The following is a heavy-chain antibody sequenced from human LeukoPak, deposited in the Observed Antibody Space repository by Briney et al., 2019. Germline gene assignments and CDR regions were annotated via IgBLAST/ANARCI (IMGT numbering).Heavy chain of an antibody. CDR1: GGSFSGYY. V-gene: IGHV4-34*01. CDR3: ARARYYDILTGVYYYGMDV. CDR2: INHSGST. D-gene: IGHD3-9*01. J-gene: IGHJ6*02. Sequence: SETLSLTCAVYGGSFSGYYWSWIRQSPGKGLEWIGEINHSGSTNYNPSLKSRVTISVDTSKNQFSLKLSSVTAADTAVYYCARARYYDILTGVYYYGMDVWGQGTAVTVSS.